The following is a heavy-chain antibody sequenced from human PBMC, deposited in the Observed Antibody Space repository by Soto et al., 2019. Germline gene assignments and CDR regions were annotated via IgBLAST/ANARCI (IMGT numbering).Heavy chain of an antibody. J-gene: IGHJ4*02. CDR1: GYPFTGVF. V-gene: IGHV1-2*02. CDR3: ALTEMSIIV. Sequence: ASVKVSCKASGYPFTGVFLHWVRQAPGQGLEWMGWINPKRGDTKYEKKIQDRVTMTRDTSSNTAFMELTRLTSDDTAVYYCALTEMSIIVWGQGTVVTI. CDR2: INPKRGDT. D-gene: IGHD2-21*01.